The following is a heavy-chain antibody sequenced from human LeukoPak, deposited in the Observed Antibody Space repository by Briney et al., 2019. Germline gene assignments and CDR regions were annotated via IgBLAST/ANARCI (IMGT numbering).Heavy chain of an antibody. V-gene: IGHV3-20*04. CDR1: GFTFDDYG. J-gene: IGHJ4*02. CDR2: INWNGGST. D-gene: IGHD3-22*01. CDR3: ARVQRHYYDSSGYWFDY. Sequence: PGGSLRLSCAASGFTFDDYGMSWVRQAPGKGLEWVSGINWNGGSTGYADSVKGRFTISRDNAKNSLYLQMNSLRAEDTALYYCARVQRHYYDSSGYWFDYWGQGTLVTVSS.